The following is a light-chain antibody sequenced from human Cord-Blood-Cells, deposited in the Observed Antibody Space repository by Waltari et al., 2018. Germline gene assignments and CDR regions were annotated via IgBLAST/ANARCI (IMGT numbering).Light chain of an antibody. Sequence: EIVMTQSPATLSVSPGERATLPCRASQSVSSNLAWYQQKPGQAPRLLIYGASSRATGIPDRFSGSGSGTDFTLTISRLEPEDFAVYYCQQYGSSIFTFGPGTKVDIK. V-gene: IGKV3-20*01. CDR1: QSVSSN. J-gene: IGKJ3*01. CDR3: QQYGSSIFT. CDR2: GAS.